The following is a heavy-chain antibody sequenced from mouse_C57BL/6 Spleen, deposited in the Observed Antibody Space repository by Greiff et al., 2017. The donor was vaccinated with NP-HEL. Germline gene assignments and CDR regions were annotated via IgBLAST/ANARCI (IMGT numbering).Heavy chain of an antibody. CDR1: GFNIKNTY. CDR2: IDPANGNT. J-gene: IGHJ4*01. V-gene: IGHV14-3*01. Sequence: EVQLQQSVAELVRPGASVKLSCTASGFNIKNTYMHWVKQRPEQGLEWIGRIDPANGNTKYAPKFQGKATITGDTSSNTAYLQLSSLTSEDTASYYCARSPHYYGSSCYAMDYWSQGTSVTVSS. CDR3: ARSPHYYGSSCYAMDY. D-gene: IGHD1-1*01.